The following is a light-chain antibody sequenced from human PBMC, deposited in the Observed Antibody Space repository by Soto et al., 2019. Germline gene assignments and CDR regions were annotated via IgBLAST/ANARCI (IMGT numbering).Light chain of an antibody. V-gene: IGKV1-33*01. J-gene: IGKJ2*01. CDR2: GAS. CDR3: QQYDSLPYT. CDR1: QDINDY. Sequence: EIQMTQSPSSLSASLGDRVTITCQASQDINDYSNWYQQKPGKAPRLLIYGASFLEVGVPSRFSGSGSGTHCTLTISSLQPEDVATYDCQQYDSLPYTFGQGTRLEIK.